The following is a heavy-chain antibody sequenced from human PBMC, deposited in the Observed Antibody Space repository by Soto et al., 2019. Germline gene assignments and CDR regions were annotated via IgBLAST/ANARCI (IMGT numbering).Heavy chain of an antibody. D-gene: IGHD1-26*01. CDR1: GFTFSSYA. Sequence: EEQLLESGGGLVQPGGSLRLSCAASGFTFSSYAMSWVRQAPGKGLEWVSGISWNSGSIGYADSVKGRFTISRDNAKNSLYLQMNSLRAEDTALYYCAKDVGDYWGQGTLVTVSS. V-gene: IGHV3-9*01. CDR3: AKDVGDY. J-gene: IGHJ4*02. CDR2: ISWNSGSI.